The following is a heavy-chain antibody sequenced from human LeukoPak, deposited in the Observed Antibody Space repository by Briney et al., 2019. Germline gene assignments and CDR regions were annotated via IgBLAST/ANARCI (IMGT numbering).Heavy chain of an antibody. CDR3: AISRSF. CDR1: GFTFSFYW. J-gene: IGHJ4*02. D-gene: IGHD3-3*02. CDR2: IKQDGSEQ. Sequence: GGSLRLSCAASGFTFSFYWMSWVRQAPGKGLEWVANIKQDGSEQNYVDSVKGRFTISRDNAKNTLYLQMNSLRAEDTAVYYCAISRSFWGQGTLVTVSS. V-gene: IGHV3-7*02.